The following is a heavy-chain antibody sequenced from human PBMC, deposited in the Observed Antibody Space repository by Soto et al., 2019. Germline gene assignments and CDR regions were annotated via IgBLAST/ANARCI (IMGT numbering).Heavy chain of an antibody. J-gene: IGHJ3*01. Sequence: SGPTLVNPTQTLTLTCTFSGFSLTSYRVGVAWIRQPPGKALEWLAIIYWDDDRRYSPSLESRLAITKDTSKNQVVLTMTNLEPMDTATYYCAHIMITYGGVSALDAFDFWGQGTVVTVSS. V-gene: IGHV2-5*02. CDR2: IYWDDDR. CDR3: AHIMITYGGVSALDAFDF. CDR1: GFSLTSYRVG. D-gene: IGHD3-16*01.